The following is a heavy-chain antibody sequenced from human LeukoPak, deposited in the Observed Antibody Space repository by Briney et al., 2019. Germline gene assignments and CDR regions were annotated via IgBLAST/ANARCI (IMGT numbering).Heavy chain of an antibody. J-gene: IGHJ6*02. D-gene: IGHD6-13*01. Sequence: GGSLRLSCAASGFTVSSNYMSWVRQAPGKGLEWVSVIYSGGSTYYADSVKGRFTISRDNSKNTLYLQMNSLRAEDTAVYYCARVRSDSSSWYGDYYYGMDVWGQGTTVTVSS. CDR2: IYSGGST. CDR3: ARVRSDSSSWYGDYYYGMDV. CDR1: GFTVSSNY. V-gene: IGHV3-66*01.